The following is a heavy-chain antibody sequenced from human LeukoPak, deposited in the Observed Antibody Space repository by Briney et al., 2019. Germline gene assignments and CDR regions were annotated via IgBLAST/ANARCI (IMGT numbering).Heavy chain of an antibody. V-gene: IGHV3-11*01. CDR3: ARGILAN. CDR2: ISRSGSSI. Sequence: GGSLRLPCAASGFTFSDDYMSWIRQAPGKGLEWVSYISRSGSSINYADSVKGRFTISRDNAKNSLYLQMNSLRAEDTAVYYCARGILANWGQGTLVTVSS. J-gene: IGHJ4*02. D-gene: IGHD1-26*01. CDR1: GFTFSDDY.